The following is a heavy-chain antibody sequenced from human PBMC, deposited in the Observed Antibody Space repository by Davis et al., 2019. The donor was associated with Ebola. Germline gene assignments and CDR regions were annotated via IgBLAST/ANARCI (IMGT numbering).Heavy chain of an antibody. Sequence: GGSLRLSCAASGFTFSDHSMSWIRQAPGKGLEWLSYYRSSDSIYYADSVKGRFTISRDNAKNSLYLQMNSLRAEDTAVYYCARDRGSGYSAYPGYFDYWGQGTLVTVS. V-gene: IGHV3-11*01. D-gene: IGHD5-12*01. CDR1: GFTFSDHS. J-gene: IGHJ4*02. CDR3: ARDRGSGYSAYPGYFDY. CDR2: YRSSDSI.